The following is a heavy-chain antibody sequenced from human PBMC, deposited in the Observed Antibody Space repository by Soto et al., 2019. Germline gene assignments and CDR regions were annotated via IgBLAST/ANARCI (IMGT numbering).Heavy chain of an antibody. D-gene: IGHD1-26*01. Sequence: QVQLQQWGAGLLKPSETLSLTCAVYGGSFSGYYWSWIRQPPGKGLEWLGEINHSGSTNYNPSLKSRVTISVDTSKNQCSLKLSSVTAADTAVYCCASRIVGATYYFDYWGQGTLVTVSS. CDR3: ASRIVGATYYFDY. V-gene: IGHV4-34*01. J-gene: IGHJ4*02. CDR1: GGSFSGYY. CDR2: INHSGST.